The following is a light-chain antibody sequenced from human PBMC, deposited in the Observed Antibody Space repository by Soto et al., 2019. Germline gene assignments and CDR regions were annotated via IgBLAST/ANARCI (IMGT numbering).Light chain of an antibody. CDR2: GAS. CDR1: QSISTN. Sequence: EIVMTQSPATLSVSPGERATLSCRASQSISTNLAWYQQQPGQAPRRLIYGASTRATGIPARFSGSGSGTDFTLTISSLQSEDFVVYYCQQYNNWPPLTFGGGTKVEIK. J-gene: IGKJ4*01. V-gene: IGKV3-15*01. CDR3: QQYNNWPPLT.